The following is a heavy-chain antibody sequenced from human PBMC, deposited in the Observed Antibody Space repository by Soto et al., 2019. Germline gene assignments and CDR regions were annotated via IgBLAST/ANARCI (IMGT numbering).Heavy chain of an antibody. Sequence: EVQLVESGGGLVQPGGSLRLSCAASGFTFSGSWMHWVRQAPGKGLVWVSRINGDGSGTSYADFVKGRFTISRDDAKNTLCLQMNGLRAEDRAVYYCARGIFGSGTANDYWGQGTLVTVSS. CDR1: GFTFSGSW. D-gene: IGHD3-10*01. V-gene: IGHV3-74*01. CDR2: INGDGSGT. CDR3: ARGIFGSGTANDY. J-gene: IGHJ4*02.